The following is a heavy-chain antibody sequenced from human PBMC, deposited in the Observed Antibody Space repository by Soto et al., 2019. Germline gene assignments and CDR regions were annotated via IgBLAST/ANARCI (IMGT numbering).Heavy chain of an antibody. CDR3: ARALAAPTHNWFDP. CDR2: MNPNSGNT. D-gene: IGHD2-15*01. CDR1: GYTFTSYD. V-gene: IGHV1-8*01. J-gene: IGHJ5*02. Sequence: QVQLVQSGAEVKKPGASVKVSCKASGYTFTSYDINWVRQATGQGLEWMGWMNPNSGNTGYAKKFQGRVTMTRNTSISTAYMELSSLRSEDTAVYYCARALAAPTHNWFDPWGQGTLVTVSS.